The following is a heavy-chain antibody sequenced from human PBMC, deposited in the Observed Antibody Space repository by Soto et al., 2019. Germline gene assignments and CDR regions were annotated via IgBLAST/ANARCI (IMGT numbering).Heavy chain of an antibody. D-gene: IGHD3-3*01. J-gene: IGHJ6*02. CDR2: TSYDGTNK. CDR3: AKDFSGARWYYDPLVV. Sequence: GGSLRLSCEVSGFTFSTHGMHWVRQAPGKGLEWVAGTSYDGTNKYYARSVQGRFTISRENSMKTLYLQMNSLRTEDTAVYYCAKDFSGARWYYDPLVVWGQGNTVTVSS. V-gene: IGHV3-30*18. CDR1: GFTFSTHG.